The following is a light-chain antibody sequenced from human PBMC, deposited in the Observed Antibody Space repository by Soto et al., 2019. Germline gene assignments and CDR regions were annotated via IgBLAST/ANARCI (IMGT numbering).Light chain of an antibody. CDR3: SSYTSSSTPV. V-gene: IGLV2-14*01. CDR2: DVS. CDR1: SSDVGGYNY. Sequence: QSVLTQPASVSGSPAQSITISRTGTSSDVGGYNYVSWYQQHPGKAPKLMIYDVSNRPSGVSNRFSGSKSGNTASLTISGLQAEDEADYYCSSYTSSSTPVFGTGTKVTVL. J-gene: IGLJ1*01.